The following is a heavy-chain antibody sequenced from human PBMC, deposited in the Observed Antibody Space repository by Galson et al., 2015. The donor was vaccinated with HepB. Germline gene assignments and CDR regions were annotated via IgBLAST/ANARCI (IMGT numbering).Heavy chain of an antibody. J-gene: IGHJ6*02. D-gene: IGHD6-13*01. CDR3: ARDLQLVRSYYYYYYGMDV. CDR1: GFTFSSYG. Sequence: SLRLSCAASGFTFSSYGMHWVRQAPGKGLEWVAFIWYDGSNKYYADSVKGRFTISRDNSKNTLYLQMNSLRAEDTAMYFCARDLQLVRSYYYYYYGMDVWGQGTTVTVSS. CDR2: IWYDGSNK. V-gene: IGHV3-33*01.